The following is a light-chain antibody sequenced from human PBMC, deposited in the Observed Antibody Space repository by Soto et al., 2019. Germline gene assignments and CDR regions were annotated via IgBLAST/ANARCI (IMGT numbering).Light chain of an antibody. J-gene: IGLJ1*01. CDR1: SSDIGTYNY. CDR3: ISYTGTSSRYV. V-gene: IGLV2-14*03. CDR2: DVS. Sequence: QSALTQPASVSGSPGQSITISCTGTSSDIGTYNYVSWYQQHTGKAPKLMIFDVSYRPSGVSNRFSGSKSDNTASLTISGLQAEDEADYYCISYTGTSSRYVFGTGTKLTVL.